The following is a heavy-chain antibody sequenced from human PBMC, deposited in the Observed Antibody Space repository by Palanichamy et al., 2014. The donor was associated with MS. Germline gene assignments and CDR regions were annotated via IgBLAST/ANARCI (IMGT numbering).Heavy chain of an antibody. CDR2: IYYSGST. J-gene: IGHJ6*02. CDR1: GGSISSYY. CDR3: ARQEGFYYGMDV. V-gene: IGHV4-59*08. Sequence: QVQLQDRGPGLVKPSETLSLSCTVSGGSISSYYWNWIRQPPGKGLEWIGNIYYSGSTYYNPSFKSRVTISVDTSKNQFSMKLSSVTAADTAVYYCARQEGFYYGMDVWGQGTTVTVSS.